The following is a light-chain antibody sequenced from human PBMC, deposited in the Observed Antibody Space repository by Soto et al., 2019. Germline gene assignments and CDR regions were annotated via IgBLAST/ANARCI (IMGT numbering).Light chain of an antibody. Sequence: DIHMTQSPSSLSASVGDRVTITCRASQYISSYLNWYQQKPGKAPKVLIYAASTLQSGVPSRFSGSGSGTDFTLTISNLQPEDFATYYCQQSYSNVALTFGGGTKVDIK. J-gene: IGKJ4*01. CDR3: QQSYSNVALT. CDR1: QYISSY. V-gene: IGKV1-39*01. CDR2: AAS.